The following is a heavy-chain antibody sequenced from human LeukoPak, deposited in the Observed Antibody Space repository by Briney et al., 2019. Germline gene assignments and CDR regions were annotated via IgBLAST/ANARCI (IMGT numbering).Heavy chain of an antibody. D-gene: IGHD6-13*01. V-gene: IGHV3-21*01. CDR3: ASSPTAAAGGYYYMDV. J-gene: IGHJ6*03. CDR2: ISSSSSYI. Sequence: GGSLRLSCAASGFTFSSYSMNWVRQAPGKGLEWVSSISSSSSYIYYADSVKGRFTISRDNAKNSLYLQMNSLRAEDTAVYYCASSPTAAAGGYYYMDVWGKGTTVTVSS. CDR1: GFTFSSYS.